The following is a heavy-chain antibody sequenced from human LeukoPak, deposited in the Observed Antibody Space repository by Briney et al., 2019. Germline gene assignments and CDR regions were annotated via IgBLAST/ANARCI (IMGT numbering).Heavy chain of an antibody. Sequence: GSLRLSCAASGFTFSNYYMRWIRQAPGKGLEWVANINEDGSNKWHLGSVKGRFTVSRDNARNSLYLQMNSLRAEDTAVYYWTRVIVAVPGYFDYFDFWGQGALVTVSS. CDR3: TRVIVAVPGYFDYFDF. CDR1: GFTFSNYY. CDR2: INEDGSNK. V-gene: IGHV3-7*01. D-gene: IGHD6-19*01. J-gene: IGHJ4*02.